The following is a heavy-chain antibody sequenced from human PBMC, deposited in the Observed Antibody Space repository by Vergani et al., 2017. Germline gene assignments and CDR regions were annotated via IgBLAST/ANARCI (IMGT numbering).Heavy chain of an antibody. D-gene: IGHD3-22*01. Sequence: EVQLVQSGAEVKKPGESLRISCKGSGYSFTSYWISWVRQMPGKGLEWMGRIDPSDSYTNYSPSFQGHVTISADKSISTAYLQWSILKASDTAMYYCAGVGWSYYDIRGYYYDPCCCFDPWGQGTLVTVSS. V-gene: IGHV5-10-1*03. CDR2: IDPSDSYT. CDR3: AGVGWSYYDIRGYYYDPCCCFDP. CDR1: GYSFTSYW. J-gene: IGHJ5*02.